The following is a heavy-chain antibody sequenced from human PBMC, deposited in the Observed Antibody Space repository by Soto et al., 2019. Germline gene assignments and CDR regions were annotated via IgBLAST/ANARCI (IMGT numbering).Heavy chain of an antibody. Sequence: EVQLLEPGGGLVQPGGSLRLSCAASGFTFSSYALSWVRQVPGKGLEWVSTISGGGASTYCADSVKGRFIVSRDNSKNTLYLQMNSLRAEDTGVYYCAKDAGVSIVVVVGDNYWYFDLWGRGTLVTVSS. D-gene: IGHD2-15*01. J-gene: IGHJ2*01. CDR3: AKDAGVSIVVVVGDNYWYFDL. CDR2: ISGGGAST. V-gene: IGHV3-23*01. CDR1: GFTFSSYA.